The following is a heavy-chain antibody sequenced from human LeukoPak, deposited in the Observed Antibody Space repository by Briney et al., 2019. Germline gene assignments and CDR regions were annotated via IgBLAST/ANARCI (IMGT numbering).Heavy chain of an antibody. CDR2: IIPIFGTA. J-gene: IGHJ5*02. V-gene: IGHV1-69*13. D-gene: IGHD5-12*01. CDR1: GGTFSSYA. CDR3: ARFDIVATREQFDP. Sequence: GASVKVPCKASGGTFSSYAISWVRQAPGQGLEWMGGIIPIFGTANYAQEFQGRVTITADESTSTAYMELSSLRSEDTAVYYCARFDIVATREQFDPWGQGTLVTVSS.